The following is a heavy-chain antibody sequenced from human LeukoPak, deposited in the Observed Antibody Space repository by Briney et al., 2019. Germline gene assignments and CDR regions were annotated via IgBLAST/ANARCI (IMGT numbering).Heavy chain of an antibody. V-gene: IGHV4-39*07. J-gene: IGHJ6*03. Sequence: SETLSLTCTVSGGSISSSGYYWGWIRQPPGKGLEWIGSMYYSGSTYYNPSLKSRVTISVDTSKNQFSLKLSSVTAADTAVYYCARGLKGVWSGYYIDYYYYYMDVWGKGTTVTVSS. CDR3: ARGLKGVWSGYYIDYYYYYMDV. D-gene: IGHD3-3*01. CDR2: MYYSGST. CDR1: GGSISSSGYY.